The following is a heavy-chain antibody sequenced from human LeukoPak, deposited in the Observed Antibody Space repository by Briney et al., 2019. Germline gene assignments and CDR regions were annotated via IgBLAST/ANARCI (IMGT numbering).Heavy chain of an antibody. Sequence: SQTLSLTCALSGDSVSSNSAAWNWIRQSPSRGLEWLGRTYYRSRWYTDYAVSVKSRINISPDTSRNQFSLKLYSVTPEDTAVYYCARLDANFADFWGQGTLVTVSS. J-gene: IGHJ4*02. CDR1: GDSVSSNSAA. CDR2: TYYRSRWYT. D-gene: IGHD1-7*01. CDR3: ARLDANFADF. V-gene: IGHV6-1*01.